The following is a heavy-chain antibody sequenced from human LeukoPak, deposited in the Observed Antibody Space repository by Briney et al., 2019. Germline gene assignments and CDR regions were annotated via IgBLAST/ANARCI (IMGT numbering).Heavy chain of an antibody. D-gene: IGHD2-15*01. V-gene: IGHV4-34*01. J-gene: IGHJ4*02. CDR3: ANDCSGGSCHDY. CDR1: GGSFSGYY. Sequence: SETLSLTCAVYGGSFSGYYWSWIRQPPGKGLEWIGEINHSGSTNYNPSLKSRVTISVDTSKNQFSLKLSSVTAADTAVYYYANDCSGGSCHDYWGQGTLVTVSS. CDR2: INHSGST.